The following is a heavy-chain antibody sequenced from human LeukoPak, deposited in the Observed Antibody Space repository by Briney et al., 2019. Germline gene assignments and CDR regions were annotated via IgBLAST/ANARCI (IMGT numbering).Heavy chain of an antibody. Sequence: GGSLRLSCAASGFNFSSYAMRWVRQAPGQGLDWVSAISGSGGSTYYEDSVKGRFTISRDNATDTLYLQMNSLRSEDTAVYYCAKDRGGAYSYGSVDYWGQGTLVTVSS. D-gene: IGHD5-18*01. CDR3: AKDRGGAYSYGSVDY. CDR2: ISGSGGST. V-gene: IGHV3-23*01. J-gene: IGHJ4*02. CDR1: GFNFSSYA.